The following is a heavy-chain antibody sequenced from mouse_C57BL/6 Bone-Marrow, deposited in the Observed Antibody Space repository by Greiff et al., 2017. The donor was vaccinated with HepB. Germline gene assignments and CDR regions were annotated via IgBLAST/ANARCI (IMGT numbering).Heavy chain of an antibody. Sequence: VQLQQPGAELVRPGSSVKLSCKASGYTFTSYWMHWVKQRPIQGLEWIGNIDPSDSDTHYNQKFKDKATLTVDTSSSTAYMQLSSLTSEDAAVYYCERSRCLYYCDYWGQGTTLTVSS. D-gene: IGHD1-1*01. V-gene: IGHV1-52*01. CDR3: ERSRCLYYCDY. CDR1: GYTFTSYW. CDR2: IDPSDSDT. J-gene: IGHJ2*01.